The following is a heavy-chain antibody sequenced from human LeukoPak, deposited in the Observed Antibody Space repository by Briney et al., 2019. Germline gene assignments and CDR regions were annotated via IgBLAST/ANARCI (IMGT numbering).Heavy chain of an antibody. CDR1: GYTFTGYY. CDR3: ARKISYTVGATDFDY. Sequence: ASVKVSCKASGYTFTGYYMHWVRQAPGQGLEWMGWINPNNGGTNYAQKFQDRVTMTRDTSISTAYMDLSRLTSDDTAVYYCARKISYTVGATDFDYWGQGTLVTVSS. CDR2: INPNNGGT. J-gene: IGHJ4*02. D-gene: IGHD1-26*01. V-gene: IGHV1-2*02.